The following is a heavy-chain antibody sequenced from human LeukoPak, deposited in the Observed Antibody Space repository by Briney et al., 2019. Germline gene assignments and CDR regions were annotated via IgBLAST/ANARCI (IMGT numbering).Heavy chain of an antibody. CDR3: ARGTYYYDSSGYWPLTSDY. J-gene: IGHJ4*02. CDR2: IYYSGST. Sequence: PSETLSPTCTVSGGSISSGGYYWSWIRQHPGKGLEWIGYIYYSGSTYYNPSLKSRVTISVDTSKNQFSLKLSSVTAADTAVYYCARGTYYYDSSGYWPLTSDYWGQGTLVTVSS. D-gene: IGHD3-22*01. CDR1: GGSISSGGYY. V-gene: IGHV4-31*03.